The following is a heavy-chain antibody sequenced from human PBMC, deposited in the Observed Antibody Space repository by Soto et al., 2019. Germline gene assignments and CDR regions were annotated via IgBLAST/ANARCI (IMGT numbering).Heavy chain of an antibody. CDR1: AGSISSGGTY. Sequence: SETLSLTCSVSAGSISSGGTYWSWIRQHPGMGLEWIGYIYYSGTTYYHPSLKGRVTISLDTSKNQFSLKLNSVTAADTAVYYCARDLWGYCGTDCYPLDVWGQGTTVTVSS. V-gene: IGHV4-31*03. CDR2: IYYSGTT. CDR3: ARDLWGYCGTDCYPLDV. J-gene: IGHJ6*02. D-gene: IGHD2-21*02.